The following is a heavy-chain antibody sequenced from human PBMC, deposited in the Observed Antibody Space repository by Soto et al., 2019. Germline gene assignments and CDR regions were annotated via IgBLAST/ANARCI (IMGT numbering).Heavy chain of an antibody. CDR3: ARGRWLRSAFDY. CDR2: INHSGSS. V-gene: IGHV4-34*01. Sequence: QVQLQQWGAGLLKPSETLSLTCAVYGGSFSGYYWSWIRQPPGKGLEWIGVINHSGSSNYNPSLKSRVTISVDTSKNQFSLMLSSVTAADTAVYYCARGRWLRSAFDYWGQGTLVTVSS. J-gene: IGHJ4*02. CDR1: GGSFSGYY. D-gene: IGHD5-12*01.